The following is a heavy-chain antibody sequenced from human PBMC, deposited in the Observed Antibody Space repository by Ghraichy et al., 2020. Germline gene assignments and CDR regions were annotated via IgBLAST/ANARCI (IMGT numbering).Heavy chain of an antibody. V-gene: IGHV3-7*03. CDR3: ASNYGDYAFGYYYYGMDV. CDR1: GFTFSSYW. CDR2: IKQDGSEK. Sequence: GGSLRLSCAASGFTFSSYWMSWVRQASGKGLEWVANIKQDGSEKYYVDSVKGRFTISRDNAKNSLYLQMNSLRAEDTAVYYCASNYGDYAFGYYYYGMDVWGQGTTVTVSS. J-gene: IGHJ6*02. D-gene: IGHD4-17*01.